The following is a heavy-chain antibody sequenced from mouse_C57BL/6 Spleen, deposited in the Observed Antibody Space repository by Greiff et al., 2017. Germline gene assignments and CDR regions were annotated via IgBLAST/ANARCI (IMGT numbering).Heavy chain of an antibody. CDR3: ARKGDYDGSMDY. V-gene: IGHV2-2*01. D-gene: IGHD2-4*01. CDR1: GFSLTSYG. CDR2: IWSGGST. Sequence: VKLVESGPGLVQPSQSLSITCTVSGFSLTSYGVHWVRQSPGKGLEWLGVIWSGGSTDYNAAFISRLSISKDNSKSQVFFKMNSLQADDTAIYYCARKGDYDGSMDYWGQGTSVTVSS. J-gene: IGHJ4*01.